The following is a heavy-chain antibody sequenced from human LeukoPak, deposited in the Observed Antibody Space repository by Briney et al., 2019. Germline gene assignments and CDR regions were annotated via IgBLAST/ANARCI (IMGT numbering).Heavy chain of an antibody. V-gene: IGHV4-59*01. J-gene: IGHJ4*02. CDR2: IYYSGST. D-gene: IGHD3-3*01. CDR1: GGSISSYY. Sequence: SETLSLTCTVSGGSISSYYWSWIRQPPGKGLEWIGYIYYSGSTNYNPSLKSRVTVSVDTSKNQFSLKLSSVTAADTAVYYCARIDFWSGYYWDYWGQGTLVTVSS. CDR3: ARIDFWSGYYWDY.